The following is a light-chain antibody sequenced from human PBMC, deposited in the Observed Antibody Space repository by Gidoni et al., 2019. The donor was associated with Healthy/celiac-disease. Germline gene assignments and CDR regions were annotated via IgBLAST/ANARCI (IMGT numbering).Light chain of an antibody. Sequence: QSVLTQPPSASGTPGQRVTISCSGSSSNIGSNTVNWYPQLPGPAPKLLIYSNNQRPSGVPDRFSGSKSGTSASLAISGLQSEDEADYYCAAWDDSLNGVVVGGGTKLTVL. J-gene: IGLJ2*01. CDR2: SNN. CDR3: AAWDDSLNGVV. V-gene: IGLV1-44*01. CDR1: SSNIGSNT.